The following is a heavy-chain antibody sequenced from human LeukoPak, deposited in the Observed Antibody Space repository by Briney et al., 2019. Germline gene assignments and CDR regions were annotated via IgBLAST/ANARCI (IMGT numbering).Heavy chain of an antibody. CDR3: ARGWVAPGY. J-gene: IGHJ4*02. V-gene: IGHV3-7*01. D-gene: IGHD3-16*01. CDR1: GFTFTNYW. CDR2: IREDGSEK. Sequence: PGGSLRLSCAASGFTFTNYWMSWVRQAPGKGLEWVASIREDGSEKSYVDSVKGRFTISRDNAKNSLYLQMSSLRAEDTAVYHCARGWVAPGYWGQGTLVTVSS.